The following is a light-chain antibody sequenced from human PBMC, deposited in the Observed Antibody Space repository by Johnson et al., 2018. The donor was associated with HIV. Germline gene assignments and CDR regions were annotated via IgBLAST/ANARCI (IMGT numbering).Light chain of an antibody. CDR3: GTWDSSLGAGGV. CDR1: SSNIGNNY. Sequence: QSVLTQPPSVSAAPGQKVTISCSGSSSNIGNNYVSWYQQLPGTAPKLLIYENNKRPSGIPDRFSGSKSGTSATLGITGLQTGDEADYYCGTWDSSLGAGGVLGTGNKGPVL. V-gene: IGLV1-51*02. CDR2: ENN. J-gene: IGLJ1*01.